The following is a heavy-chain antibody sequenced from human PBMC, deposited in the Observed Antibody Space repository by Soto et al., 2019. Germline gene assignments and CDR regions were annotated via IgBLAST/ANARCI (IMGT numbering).Heavy chain of an antibody. V-gene: IGHV5-51*01. CDR1: GYNFTSYW. CDR3: ARPRFGESDAYYFDY. Sequence: PGESLKISCKGSGYNFTSYWIGCVRQMPGKGLEWMGIIYPGDSDTRYSPSFQGQVTISADKSISTAYLQWSSLKASDTAMYYCARPRFGESDAYYFDYWGQGTLVTVSS. CDR2: IYPGDSDT. D-gene: IGHD3-10*01. J-gene: IGHJ4*02.